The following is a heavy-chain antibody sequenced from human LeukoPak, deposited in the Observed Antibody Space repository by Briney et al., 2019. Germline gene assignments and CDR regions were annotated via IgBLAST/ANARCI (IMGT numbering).Heavy chain of an antibody. Sequence: SETLSLTCSVSGGSITNNYWSWIRQPPGKGLEWIAYVHYTGSTNYNPSLNSRVTISLDTSKNQLSLKLSSVTAADTAVYYCARTVRGYSGLSEVDYWGQGTLVTVSS. D-gene: IGHD5-12*01. CDR2: VHYTGST. CDR3: ARTVRGYSGLSEVDY. J-gene: IGHJ4*02. CDR1: GGSITNNY. V-gene: IGHV4-59*01.